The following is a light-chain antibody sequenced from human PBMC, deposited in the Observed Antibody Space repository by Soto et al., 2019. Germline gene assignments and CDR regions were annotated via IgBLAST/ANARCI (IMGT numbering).Light chain of an antibody. CDR2: GAS. CDR3: QQSYSSHLT. CDR1: QTISSY. Sequence: DIQVTQSPSSLSASVGDRVTITCRASQTISSYLNWYQQKPGKAPKLLIYGASSLQSGVPARFSGSGSGTDFTLTISSLQPEDSATYSCQQSYSSHLTFGGGTKVDIK. J-gene: IGKJ4*01. V-gene: IGKV1-39*01.